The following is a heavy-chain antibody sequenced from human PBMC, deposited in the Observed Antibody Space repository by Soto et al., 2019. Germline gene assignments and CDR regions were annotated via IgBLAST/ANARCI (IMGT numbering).Heavy chain of an antibody. CDR3: ARGLMVREVPGFDP. CDR1: GGTFSSYT. Sequence: ASVKVSCKASGGTFSSYTISWVRQAPGQGLEWMGRIIPILGIANYAQKFQGGVTITADKSTSTAYMELSSLRSEDTAVYYCARGLMVREVPGFDPWGQGTLVTVSS. D-gene: IGHD3-10*01. J-gene: IGHJ5*02. V-gene: IGHV1-69*02. CDR2: IIPILGIA.